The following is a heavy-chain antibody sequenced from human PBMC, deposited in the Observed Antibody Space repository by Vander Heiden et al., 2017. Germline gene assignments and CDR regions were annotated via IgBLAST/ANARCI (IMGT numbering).Heavy chain of an antibody. J-gene: IGHJ4*02. CDR1: GYTFSTYW. Sequence: EVQLVQSGAEVKKPGESLKISCKTSGYTFSTYWIGWVRQMPGKGLEWMGIIYPSDSDTKYSPSFQGQVTISADKSISTAYMQWSRMKASDTAMYYCARQGTGSGGWSYFDYWGQGTLVTVSS. D-gene: IGHD2-15*01. CDR3: ARQGTGSGGWSYFDY. V-gene: IGHV5-51*01. CDR2: IYPSDSDT.